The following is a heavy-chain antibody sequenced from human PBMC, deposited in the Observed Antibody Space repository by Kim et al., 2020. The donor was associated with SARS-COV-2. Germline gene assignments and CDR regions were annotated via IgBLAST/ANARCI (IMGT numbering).Heavy chain of an antibody. D-gene: IGHD6-13*01. CDR1: GGTFSSYA. CDR2: IIPIFGTA. J-gene: IGHJ4*02. CDR3: ARLAPRQAAAGANFDY. V-gene: IGHV1-69*13. Sequence: SVKVSCKASGGTFSSYAISWVRQAPGQGLEWMGGIIPIFGTANYAQKFQGRVTITADESTSTAYMELSSLRSEDTAVYYCARLAPRQAAAGANFDYWGQGTLVTVSS.